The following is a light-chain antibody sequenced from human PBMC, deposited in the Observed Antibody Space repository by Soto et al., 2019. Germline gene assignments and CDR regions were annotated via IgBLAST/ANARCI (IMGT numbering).Light chain of an antibody. CDR1: SSNIGSNY. CDR3: AAWDDSHGV. J-gene: IGLJ3*02. CDR2: RNN. Sequence: QSVLTQPPSASGTPGQRVTISCSGSSSNIGSNYVYWYQQLPGTAPKLLIYRNNQRPSGVPDRFSGSKSGTSASLAISGLRSEDEADYYCAAWDDSHGVFGGGTQLTVL. V-gene: IGLV1-47*01.